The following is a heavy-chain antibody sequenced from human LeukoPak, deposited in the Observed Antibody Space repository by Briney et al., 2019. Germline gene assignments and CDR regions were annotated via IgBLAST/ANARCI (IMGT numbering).Heavy chain of an antibody. CDR1: GFTFSRNA. J-gene: IGHJ4*02. Sequence: GGSLRLSCAASGFTFSRNAMSWVRQAPGKGLEWVSTIFVSSGRTYYADSVKGRFTISRDNSKNTLYLQMNSLSAEDTAVYYCAKEGRYYYDSSGYPFDYWGQGTLVTVSS. V-gene: IGHV3-23*01. CDR2: IFVSSGRT. CDR3: AKEGRYYYDSSGYPFDY. D-gene: IGHD3-22*01.